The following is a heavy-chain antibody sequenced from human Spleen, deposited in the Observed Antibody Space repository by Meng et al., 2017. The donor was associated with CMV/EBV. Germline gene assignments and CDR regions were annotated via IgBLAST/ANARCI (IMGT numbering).Heavy chain of an antibody. J-gene: IGHJ3*02. Sequence: GESLKISCAASGFTFSSYGMHWVRQAPGMGLDWMAAISYDGSDQYYADSVKGRFSISRDNSKNTLYLQMSSLRSEDSAVYYCARQEYGVDIWGQGTMVTVSS. CDR1: GFTFSSYG. CDR3: ARQEYGVDI. D-gene: IGHD4/OR15-4a*01. V-gene: IGHV3-30*19. CDR2: ISYDGSDQ.